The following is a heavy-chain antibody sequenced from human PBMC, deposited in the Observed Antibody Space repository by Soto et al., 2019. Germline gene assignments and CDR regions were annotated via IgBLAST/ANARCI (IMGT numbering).Heavy chain of an antibody. V-gene: IGHV3-23*01. CDR1: GFTFSSYA. Sequence: GGSLRLSCAASGFTFSSYAMSWVRQAPGKGLEWVSAISGSGGSTYYADSVKGRFTISRDNSKNTLYLQMNSLRAEDTAVYYCAKDQSSDSSLSHGWYFDYWGQGTLVTVSS. CDR2: ISGSGGST. J-gene: IGHJ4*02. D-gene: IGHD6-6*01. CDR3: AKDQSSDSSLSHGWYFDY.